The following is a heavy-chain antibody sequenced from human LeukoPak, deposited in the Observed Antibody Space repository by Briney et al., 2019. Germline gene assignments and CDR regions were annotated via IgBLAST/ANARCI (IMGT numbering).Heavy chain of an antibody. J-gene: IGHJ4*02. CDR3: ASTERCSTTCPLDY. V-gene: IGHV4-59*12. Sequence: PETLSLTCTVSGGSISSYYWTWIRQSPGKGLEWIGYTHYSGTTNYNPSLKSRVIISLDTSKNLFSLKLTSMTAADTAVYYCASTERCSTTCPLDYWGQGTLVTVSS. CDR2: THYSGTT. D-gene: IGHD2-2*01. CDR1: GGSISSYY.